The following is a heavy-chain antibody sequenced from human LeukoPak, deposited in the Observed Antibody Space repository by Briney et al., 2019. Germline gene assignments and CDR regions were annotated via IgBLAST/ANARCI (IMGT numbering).Heavy chain of an antibody. J-gene: IGHJ4*02. V-gene: IGHV3-23*01. CDR1: GFTFVNYA. CDR3: AREGYCSVTTCLRGTDY. D-gene: IGHD2-8*02. CDR2: ISGSGNST. Sequence: GGSLRLSCAGSGFTFVNYALTWVRQAPGKGLEWISTISGSGNSTFHADSVKGRFTISKDNSKNTLSLQLNSLRAGDTALYYCAREGYCSVTTCLRGTDYWGQGTLVTVSS.